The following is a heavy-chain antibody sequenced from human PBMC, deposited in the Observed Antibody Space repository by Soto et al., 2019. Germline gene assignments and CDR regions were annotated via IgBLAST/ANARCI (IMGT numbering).Heavy chain of an antibody. J-gene: IGHJ6*02. D-gene: IGHD2-8*01. CDR3: ARDIMGTNYYYYGMDV. CDR1: DSISTYY. V-gene: IGHV4-59*01. CDR2: IYYSGST. Sequence: SETLSLTCTVDSISTYYWSWIRQPPGKGLEWIGYIYYSGSTNYNPSLKSRVTISVDTSKNQFSLKLSSVTAADTAVYYCARDIMGTNYYYYGMDVWGQGTTVTVSS.